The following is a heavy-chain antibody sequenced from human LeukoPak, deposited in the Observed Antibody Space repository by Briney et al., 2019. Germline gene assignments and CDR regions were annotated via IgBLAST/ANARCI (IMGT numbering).Heavy chain of an antibody. CDR1: GFTFSSYA. CDR2: ISGSGGST. CDR3: AYGGALPHGEYFQH. Sequence: QPGGSLRLSCAASGFTFSSYAMSWVRQAPGKGLEWVSAISGSGGSTYYADSVKGRFTISRDNSKNTLYLQMNSLRAEDTAVYYCAYGGALPHGEYFQHWGQGTLVTVSS. J-gene: IGHJ1*01. V-gene: IGHV3-23*01. D-gene: IGHD3-16*01.